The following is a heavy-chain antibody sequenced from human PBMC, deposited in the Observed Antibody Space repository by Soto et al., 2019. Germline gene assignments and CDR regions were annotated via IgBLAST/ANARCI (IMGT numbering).Heavy chain of an antibody. CDR3: ISGYYTWFVP. D-gene: IGHD3-3*01. Sequence: PGESLKISCKGSGYTFSTYCIGWVRQMAGKGLEWMGMIYPGDSTTTYSPSFQGRVTISADKSISTAYLQWSSLEASDTAIYYCISGYYTWFVPWGQGTLITVSS. J-gene: IGHJ5*01. V-gene: IGHV5-51*01. CDR1: GYTFSTYC. CDR2: IYPGDSTT.